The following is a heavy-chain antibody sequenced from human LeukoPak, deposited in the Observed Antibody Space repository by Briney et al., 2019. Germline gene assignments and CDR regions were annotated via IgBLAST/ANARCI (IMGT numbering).Heavy chain of an antibody. CDR1: GFTFSTYA. J-gene: IGHJ3*02. Sequence: GGSLRLSCAASGFTFSTYAMHWVRQAPGKGLEWVAVISYDGSSKYYADSVKGRFTISRDNSKNTLYLQMNSPRAEDTAVYYCARARSSYGYGDAFDIWGQGTMVTVSS. CDR3: ARARSSYGYGDAFDI. CDR2: ISYDGSSK. V-gene: IGHV3-30*04. D-gene: IGHD5-18*01.